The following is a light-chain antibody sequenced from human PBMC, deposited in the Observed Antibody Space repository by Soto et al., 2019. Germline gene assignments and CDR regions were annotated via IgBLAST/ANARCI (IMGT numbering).Light chain of an antibody. J-gene: IGKJ2*01. CDR3: LQHNSYPYT. V-gene: IGKV1-17*01. Sequence: DIQMTQSPFSLSASVGDRVTITCRASQGIRNYLGWFQQKPGEAPKHLIYATSSLEGGVPSRFSGSGSGTEFTLTISSLQPEDFATYYCLQHNSYPYTFGQGTKLEIK. CDR1: QGIRNY. CDR2: ATS.